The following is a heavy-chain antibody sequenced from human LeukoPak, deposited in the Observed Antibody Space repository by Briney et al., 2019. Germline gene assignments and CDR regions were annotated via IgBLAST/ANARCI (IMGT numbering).Heavy chain of an antibody. V-gene: IGHV1-18*01. Sequence: APVKVSCKASGYTFTSYGISWVRQAPGQGLEWMGWISAYNGNTNYAQKLQGRVTMTTDTSTSTAYMELRSLRSDDTAVYYCARDFGYSSGWYNGFDIWGQGTMVTVSS. J-gene: IGHJ3*02. CDR1: GYTFTSYG. CDR3: ARDFGYSSGWYNGFDI. D-gene: IGHD6-19*01. CDR2: ISAYNGNT.